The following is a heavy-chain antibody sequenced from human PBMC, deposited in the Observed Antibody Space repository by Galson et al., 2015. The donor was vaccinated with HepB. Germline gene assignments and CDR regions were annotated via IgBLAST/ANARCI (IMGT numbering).Heavy chain of an antibody. CDR1: GGTFSGYA. Sequence: SCKASGGTFSGYAIYWVRQAPGQGLEWMGGIIPVFGIENYAQRFQGRFTIIADESTNTAYMELRSLRSEDTAFYYCARGTTLTRVWDYWGQGTLVTVSS. J-gene: IGHJ4*02. V-gene: IGHV1-69*01. CDR3: ARGTTLTRVWDY. CDR2: IIPVFGIE. D-gene: IGHD2/OR15-2a*01.